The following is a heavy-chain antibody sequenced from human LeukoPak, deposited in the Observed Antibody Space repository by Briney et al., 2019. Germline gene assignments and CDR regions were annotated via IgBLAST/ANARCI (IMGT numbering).Heavy chain of an antibody. D-gene: IGHD1/OR15-1a*01. CDR2: RSFDGSNI. CDR1: GFTLTTYA. V-gene: IGHV3-30*11. CDR3: AREDWNKYHFDY. Sequence: PRRSLRPACAASGFTLTTYAIHWVRPAPGKWLEWVAVRSFDGSNIYYADSVKGRFTISRDNSMNTLYLQMNSPRAEDTTLYYCAREDWNKYHFDYWGQGTLVTVAS. J-gene: IGHJ4*02.